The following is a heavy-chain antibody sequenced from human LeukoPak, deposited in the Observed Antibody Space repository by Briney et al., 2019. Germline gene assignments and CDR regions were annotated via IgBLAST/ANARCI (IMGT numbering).Heavy chain of an antibody. D-gene: IGHD6-19*01. CDR3: ARANSRQWLVGAFDI. V-gene: IGHV3-7*01. J-gene: IGHJ3*02. CDR1: SFTFGSYW. Sequence: PGGSLRLSCAASSFTFGSYWMTWVRQAPGKGLEWVANIKEDGSKTFYVDSVKGRFTISRDSAKNSLYLQMNSLRAEDTAVYYCARANSRQWLVGAFDIWGQGTMVTVSS. CDR2: IKEDGSKT.